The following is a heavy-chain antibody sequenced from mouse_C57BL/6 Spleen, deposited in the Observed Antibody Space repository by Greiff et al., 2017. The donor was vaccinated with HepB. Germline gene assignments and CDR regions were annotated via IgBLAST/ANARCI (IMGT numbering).Heavy chain of an antibody. CDR1: GFTFSDYY. D-gene: IGHD1-1*01. CDR3: ARQGYYGGFAY. Sequence: EVQVVESGGGLVQPGGSLKLSCAASGFTFSDYYMYWVRQTPEKRLEWVAYISNGGGSTYYPDTVKGRFTIARDNAKNTLYLQMSRLKSEDTAMYYCARQGYYGGFAYWGQGTLVTVSA. CDR2: ISNGGGST. J-gene: IGHJ3*01. V-gene: IGHV5-12*01.